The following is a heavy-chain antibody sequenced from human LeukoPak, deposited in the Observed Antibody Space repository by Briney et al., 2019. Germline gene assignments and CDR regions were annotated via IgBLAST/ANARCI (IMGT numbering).Heavy chain of an antibody. V-gene: IGHV3-23*01. D-gene: IGHD6-13*01. J-gene: IGHJ4*02. CDR1: GFTFSSYA. CDR2: IRGSGGST. Sequence: GGALRLSCAASGFTFSSYAMCWVRETPGGGVGWGSAIRGSGGSTYYADSVRGGVTISRENSKNTLYLQMNRLRAADTGVYYCGKKGAAAGSLSYPFDYWGQGTLVTVSS. CDR3: GKKGAAAGSLSYPFDY.